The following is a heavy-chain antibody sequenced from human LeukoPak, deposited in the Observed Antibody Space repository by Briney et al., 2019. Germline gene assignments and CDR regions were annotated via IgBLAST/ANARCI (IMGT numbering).Heavy chain of an antibody. J-gene: IGHJ6*03. CDR1: GYTFTGYY. CDR2: INPNSGDT. CDR3: ARDPPPHSSSYWGSYSYYYIDV. V-gene: IGHV1-2*06. D-gene: IGHD3-22*01. Sequence: GASVEVSCKASGYTFTGYYIHWVRQAPGQGLEWMGRINPNSGDTNYAQKFQGRVTMTRDTSISTAYMELSSLRSDDTAVYYCARDPPPHSSSYWGSYSYYYIDVWGKGTTVTVSS.